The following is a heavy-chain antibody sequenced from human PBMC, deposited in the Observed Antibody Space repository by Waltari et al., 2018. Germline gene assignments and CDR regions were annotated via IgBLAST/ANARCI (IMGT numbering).Heavy chain of an antibody. CDR2: INACNGNT. J-gene: IGHJ6*02. CDR3: ARFGVELPYYYYGMDV. D-gene: IGHD1-7*01. V-gene: IGHV1-3*01. CDR1: GYTFTSYA. Sequence: QVQLVQSGAEVKKPGASVKVSCKASGYTFTSYAMHWVRQAPGQRLEWMGWINACNGNTKYSQKFQGRGTITRDTSASTSYMELSSLRSEDKAVYYCARFGVELPYYYYGMDVWGQGTTVTVSS.